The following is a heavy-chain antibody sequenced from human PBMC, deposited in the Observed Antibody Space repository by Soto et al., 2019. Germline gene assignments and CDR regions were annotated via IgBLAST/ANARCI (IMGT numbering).Heavy chain of an antibody. J-gene: IGHJ6*02. CDR1: GYSFTSYW. CDR3: ARHPSITVTEDYYYGMDV. V-gene: IGHV5-10-1*01. D-gene: IGHD1-7*01. CDR2: IDPSDSYT. Sequence: PGESLKISCKGSGYSFTSYWISWVRQMPGKGLEWMGRIDPSDSYTNYSPSFQGHVTISADKSISTAYLQWSSLKASDTAMYYCARHPSITVTEDYYYGMDVWGQETTVTISS.